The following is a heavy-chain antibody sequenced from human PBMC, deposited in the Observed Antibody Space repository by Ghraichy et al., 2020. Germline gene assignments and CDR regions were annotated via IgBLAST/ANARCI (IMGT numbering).Heavy chain of an antibody. CDR2: ISAYNGNT. J-gene: IGHJ4*02. D-gene: IGHD3-9*01. Sequence: ASVKVSCKASGYTFTSYGISWVRQAPGQGLEWMGWISAYNGNTNYAQKLQGRVTMTTDTSTSTAYMELRCLRSDDTAVYYCARLGYYDILTGYHLPPFDYWGQGTLVTVSS. CDR1: GYTFTSYG. V-gene: IGHV1-18*01. CDR3: ARLGYYDILTGYHLPPFDY.